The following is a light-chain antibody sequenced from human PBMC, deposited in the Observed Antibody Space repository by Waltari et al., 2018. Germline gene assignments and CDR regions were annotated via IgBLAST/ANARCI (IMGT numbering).Light chain of an antibody. CDR2: DAS. CDR3: QKYVNLPAT. Sequence: EIVLTQSPGTLSLSPGERATLSCRASQSVSKYLAWYQQKPGQAPRLLIYDASIRATGIPDRFSGSGSGTDFSLTISMLEPEDFAVYYCQKYVNLPATFGQGTKVEIK. V-gene: IGKV3-20*01. J-gene: IGKJ1*01. CDR1: QSVSKY.